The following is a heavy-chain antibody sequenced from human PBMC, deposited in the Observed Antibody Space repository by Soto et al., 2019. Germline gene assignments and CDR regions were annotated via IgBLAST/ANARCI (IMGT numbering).Heavy chain of an antibody. J-gene: IGHJ4*02. CDR3: AREKWLVLDY. V-gene: IGHV1-18*01. Sequence: ASVKVSCKASGYTFTSYGISWVRQAPGQGLEWMGWISAYNGNTNYAQKFQGRVTITRDTSASTAYMELSSLRSEDTAVYYCAREKWLVLDYWGQGTLVTVSS. CDR2: ISAYNGNT. CDR1: GYTFTSYG. D-gene: IGHD6-19*01.